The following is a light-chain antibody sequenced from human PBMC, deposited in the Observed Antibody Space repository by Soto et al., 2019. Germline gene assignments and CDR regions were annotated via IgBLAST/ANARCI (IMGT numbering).Light chain of an antibody. V-gene: IGKV1-9*01. CDR2: AAS. CDR3: QQRNSYPIT. Sequence: DIQLTQSPSFLSASVGDRVTITCRASQGLSSDLAWYQQKPGKAPKLLIYAASTLQSGVPSRFSGSGSGTVSPLIISSLQHEDFATYYFQQRNSYPITFGQGTRLEIK. J-gene: IGKJ5*01. CDR1: QGLSSD.